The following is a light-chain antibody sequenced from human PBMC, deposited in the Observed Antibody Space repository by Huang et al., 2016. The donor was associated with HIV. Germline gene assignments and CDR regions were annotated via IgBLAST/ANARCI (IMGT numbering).Light chain of an antibody. CDR3: QQYGSSPPT. Sequence: DIVLTQSPGTLSLSPGERATLSCRASQSVSSSYLAWYLQKPGQAPRLLIYGASSRPTGIPDRFSGSGSGTDFTLTISRLEPEDFAVYYCQQYGSSPPTFGQGTKLEIK. CDR2: GAS. CDR1: QSVSSSY. V-gene: IGKV3-20*01. J-gene: IGKJ2*01.